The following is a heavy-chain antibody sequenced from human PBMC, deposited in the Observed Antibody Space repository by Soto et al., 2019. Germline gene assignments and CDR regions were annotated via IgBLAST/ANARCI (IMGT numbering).Heavy chain of an antibody. CDR2: INKDGSQK. Sequence: GGSLRLSCVGSGFTFGNYWLSWIRQTPGKGLEWVANINKDGSQKYFVDSVKGRFTISRDNAKNSVYLQMNSLRAEDSAVYYCARNKDYHYDSSGFYYWGQGTLVTVSS. CDR1: GFTFGNYW. V-gene: IGHV3-7*01. D-gene: IGHD3-22*01. CDR3: ARNKDYHYDSSGFYY. J-gene: IGHJ4*02.